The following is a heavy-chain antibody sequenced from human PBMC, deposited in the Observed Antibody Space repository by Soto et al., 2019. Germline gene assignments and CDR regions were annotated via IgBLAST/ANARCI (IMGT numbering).Heavy chain of an antibody. CDR1: GGTLSDHG. CDR3: ARGVYGSGNYYTGPSAFDI. Sequence: QVQLEQSGAEVKKPGSSVKVSCKASGGTLSDHGVAWLRQAPGQGLEWMGGTIPVFNTAKYAQKFQGRVTVTADKFTNIAYLGLGSLRSEDTAFYFCARGVYGSGNYYTGPSAFDIWGQGTMVIVSS. D-gene: IGHD3-10*01. V-gene: IGHV1-69*06. CDR2: TIPVFNTA. J-gene: IGHJ3*02.